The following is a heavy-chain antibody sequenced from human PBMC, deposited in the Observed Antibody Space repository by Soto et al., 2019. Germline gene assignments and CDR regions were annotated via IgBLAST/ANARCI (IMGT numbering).Heavy chain of an antibody. CDR2: INHSGST. V-gene: IGHV4-34*01. D-gene: IGHD3-3*01. Sequence: PSETLYLTCAVYSGSFSGYYWSWIRQPPGKGLEWIGEINHSGSTNYNPSLKSRVTISVDTSKNQFSLKLSSVTAADTAVYYCARYDFWSGWNWFDPWGQGTLVTVSS. J-gene: IGHJ5*02. CDR1: SGSFSGYY. CDR3: ARYDFWSGWNWFDP.